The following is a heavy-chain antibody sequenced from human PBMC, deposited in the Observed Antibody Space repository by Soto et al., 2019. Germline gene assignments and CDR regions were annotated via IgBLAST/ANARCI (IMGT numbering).Heavy chain of an antibody. CDR2: ISSSSSTI. CDR3: ARDSYCTNGVCYSYDLGY. J-gene: IGHJ4*02. CDR1: GFTFSSYS. V-gene: IGHV3-48*01. Sequence: GGSLRLSCAASGFTFSSYSMNWVRQAPGKGLEWVSYISSSSSTIYYADSVKGRFTISRDNAKNSLYLQMNSLRAEDTAVYYCARDSYCTNGVCYSYDLGYWGQGTLVTVSS. D-gene: IGHD2-8*01.